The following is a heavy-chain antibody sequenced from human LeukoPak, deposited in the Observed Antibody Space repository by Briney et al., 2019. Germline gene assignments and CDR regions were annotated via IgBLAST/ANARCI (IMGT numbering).Heavy chain of an antibody. CDR3: ARDNWNFFEAFDI. CDR2: IYTSGGT. Sequence: SETLSLTCTVSGGSISGYYWSWIRQPAGQGLEWIGRIYTSGGTNYNPSLKSRVTMSVESSKNQFSLKLSPVPAAHTAVYYCARDNWNFFEAFDISGQGTMVTVSS. D-gene: IGHD1-7*01. V-gene: IGHV4-4*07. J-gene: IGHJ3*02. CDR1: GGSISGYY.